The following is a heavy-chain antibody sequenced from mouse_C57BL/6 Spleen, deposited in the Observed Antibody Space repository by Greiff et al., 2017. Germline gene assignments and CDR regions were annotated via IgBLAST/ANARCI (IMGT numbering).Heavy chain of an antibody. J-gene: IGHJ3*01. CDR3: AREGGRYPAWFAY. D-gene: IGHD2-14*01. V-gene: IGHV2-2*01. Sequence: QVQLKESGPGLVQPSQSLSITCTVSGFSLTSYGVHWVRQSPGKGLEWLGVIWSGGSTDYNAAFISRLGISKDNSKSQVFFKMNSLQADDKAIYYCAREGGRYPAWFAYWGKGTLVTVSA. CDR2: IWSGGST. CDR1: GFSLTSYG.